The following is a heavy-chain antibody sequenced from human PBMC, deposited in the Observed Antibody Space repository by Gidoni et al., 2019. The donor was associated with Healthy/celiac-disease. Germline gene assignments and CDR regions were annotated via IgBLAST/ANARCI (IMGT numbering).Heavy chain of an antibody. CDR3: TTAPPPDYYDSTLKAFDI. J-gene: IGHJ3*02. CDR2: IKSKTDGGTT. CDR1: GFTFSNAW. D-gene: IGHD3-22*01. V-gene: IGHV3-15*01. Sequence: EVQLVESGGGLVTPGGSLRLSCAASGFTFSNAWLIWVRQPPGKGLEWVGRIKSKTDGGTTDYAAPVKGRFTISRDGSKNTLYLKMNSLKTEDTAVYYCTTAPPPDYYDSTLKAFDIWGQGTMVTVSS.